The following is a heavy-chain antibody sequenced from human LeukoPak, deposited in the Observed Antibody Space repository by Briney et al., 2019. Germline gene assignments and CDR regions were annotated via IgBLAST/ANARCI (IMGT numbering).Heavy chain of an antibody. J-gene: IGHJ6*02. CDR3: ARIPVVVPAATYGMDV. CDR1: GGSISSYY. D-gene: IGHD2-2*01. CDR2: IYYSGST. Sequence: SETLSLTCTVSGGSISSYYWSWIRQPPGKGLEWIGYIYYSGSTNCNPSLKSRVTISVDTSKNQFSLKLSSVTAADTAVYYCARIPVVVPAATYGMDVWGQGTTVTVSS. V-gene: IGHV4-59*01.